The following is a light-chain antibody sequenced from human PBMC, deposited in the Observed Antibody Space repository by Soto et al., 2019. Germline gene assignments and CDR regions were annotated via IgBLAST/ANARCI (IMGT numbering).Light chain of an antibody. Sequence: QSALTQPRSVSGSLGQSVTISCTGTSSDVGAYNFVSWYQQRPGRAPKLILCDVSKRPSGVPDRFSGSKSGNTASLTISGLQAEEEAAYYCCSYAHNCYVFGTGTKLTVL. J-gene: IGLJ1*01. CDR2: DVS. CDR3: CSYAHNCYV. CDR1: SSDVGAYNF. V-gene: IGLV2-11*01.